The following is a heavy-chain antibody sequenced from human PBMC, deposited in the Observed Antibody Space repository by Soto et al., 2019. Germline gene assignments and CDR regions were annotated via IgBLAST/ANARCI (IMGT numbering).Heavy chain of an antibody. CDR2: INPSGGSP. D-gene: IGHD2-15*01. CDR3: ARGYCSGGSCYKFDY. Sequence: ASVKVSCKASGYTFTSYYMHWVRQAPGQGLEWMGIINPSGGSPSYAQKFQGRVTVTRDTSTSTVYMELRSLRSEDTAIYYCARGYCSGGSCYKFDYWGQGTLVTVSS. J-gene: IGHJ4*02. V-gene: IGHV1-46*01. CDR1: GYTFTSYY.